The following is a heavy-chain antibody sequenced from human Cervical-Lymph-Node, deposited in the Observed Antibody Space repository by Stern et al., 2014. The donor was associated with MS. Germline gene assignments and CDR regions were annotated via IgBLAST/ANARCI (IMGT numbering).Heavy chain of an antibody. CDR3: TRAESDY. J-gene: IGHJ4*02. Sequence: VQLGESGGGLVQPGWSLRLSCAASGFTFSSYSMNWVRQAPGKGLEWVSYIIISSSKIHYTESVKGRVTNSSDNAANSVHLQMNNMRAEDTAVYYCTRAESDYWGQGTLVTVSS. CDR1: GFTFSSYS. V-gene: IGHV3-48*01. CDR2: IIISSSKI. D-gene: IGHD1-14*01.